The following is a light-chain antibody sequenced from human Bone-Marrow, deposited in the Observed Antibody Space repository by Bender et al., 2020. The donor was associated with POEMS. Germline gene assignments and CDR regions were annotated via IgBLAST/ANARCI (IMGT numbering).Light chain of an antibody. CDR2: GVT. J-gene: IGLJ1*01. V-gene: IGLV2-11*01. Sequence: QSVLTQPRSVSGSPGQSVTIPCTGTSSDVGGYDSVSWYQQHPGKAPKLMISGVTKRPSGVPDRFSGSKSGNTASLTISGLQPEDEADYHCCSYAATSAYVFGTGTKVTVL. CDR3: CSYAATSAYV. CDR1: SSDVGGYDS.